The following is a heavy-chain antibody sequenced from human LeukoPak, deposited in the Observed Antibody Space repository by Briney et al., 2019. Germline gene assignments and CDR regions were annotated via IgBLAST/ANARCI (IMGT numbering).Heavy chain of an antibody. D-gene: IGHD5-24*01. CDR2: FDPEDGET. Sequence: ASVKVSCXVSGYTLTELSMHWVRQAPGKGLEWMGGFDPEDGETIYAQKFQGRVTMTEDTSTDTAYMELSSLRSEDTAEYYCATGRWLQGGGYFDYWGQGTLVTVSS. CDR1: GYTLTELS. J-gene: IGHJ4*02. V-gene: IGHV1-24*01. CDR3: ATGRWLQGGGYFDY.